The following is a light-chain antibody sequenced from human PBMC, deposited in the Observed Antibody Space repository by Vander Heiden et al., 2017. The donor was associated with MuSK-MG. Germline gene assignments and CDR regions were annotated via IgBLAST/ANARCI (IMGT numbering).Light chain of an antibody. Sequence: IVLTQSPPSLPVTLVEPASISCRSSQSLLHFNGYNYLDWYLQRPGQSPQVVVYMSSNRASGVPDRFSGSGSDTDFTLRISRVEAEDVGVYYCMQALQTPTFGGGTKVEI. CDR3: MQALQTPT. V-gene: IGKV2-28*01. CDR2: MSS. J-gene: IGKJ4*01. CDR1: QSLLHFNGYNY.